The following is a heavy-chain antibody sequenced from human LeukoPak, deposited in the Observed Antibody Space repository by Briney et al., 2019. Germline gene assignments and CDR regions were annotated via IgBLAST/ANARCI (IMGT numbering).Heavy chain of an antibody. CDR2: IHFDGSTK. D-gene: IGHD2-2*03. V-gene: IGHV3-30*02. CDR1: GFTFSSYG. CDR3: AKDQCTRTRCDGYPGY. Sequence: PGGSLRLSCAAPGFTFSSYGMHWVRQAPGKGLEWVAFIHFDGSTKYSGDSVKGRFTISRDNSKNTLYLQMNSLRPEDTAVYYCAKDQCTRTRCDGYPGYWGQGSLVTVSS. J-gene: IGHJ4*02.